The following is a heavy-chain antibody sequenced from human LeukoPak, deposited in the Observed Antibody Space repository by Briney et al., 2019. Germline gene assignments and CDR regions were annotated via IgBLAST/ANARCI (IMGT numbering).Heavy chain of an antibody. J-gene: IGHJ4*02. V-gene: IGHV1-24*01. D-gene: IGHD1-26*01. CDR2: FDPEDGET. CDR3: ATVVGAMRGYVFDY. CDR1: GYTLTELS. Sequence: ASVKVSCKVSGYTLTELSMHCARQAPGKGLEWMGGFDPEDGETIYAQKFQGRVTMTEDTSTDTAYVELSSLRSEDTAVYYCATVVGAMRGYVFDYWGQGTLVTVSS.